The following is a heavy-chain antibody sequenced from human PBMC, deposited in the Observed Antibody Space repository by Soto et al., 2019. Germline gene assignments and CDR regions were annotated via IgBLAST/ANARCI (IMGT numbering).Heavy chain of an antibody. D-gene: IGHD3-22*01. V-gene: IGHV4-31*03. J-gene: IGHJ4*02. CDR1: GGSISSGGYY. CDR2: IYYSGST. Sequence: TLSLTCTVSGGSISSGGYYWSWIRQHPGKGLEWIGYIYYSGSTYYNPSLKSRVTISVDTSKNQFSLKLSSVTAADTAVYYCARSPPKRGMIVVKWGQGTLVTVSS. CDR3: ARSPPKRGMIVVK.